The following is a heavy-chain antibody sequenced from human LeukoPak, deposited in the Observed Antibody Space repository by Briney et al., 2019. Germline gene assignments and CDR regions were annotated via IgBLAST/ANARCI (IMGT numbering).Heavy chain of an antibody. CDR3: ARLPSRPYYFDY. CDR2: IYYSGST. Sequence: SETLSLTCTVYGGSISSYYWSWIRQPPGKGLEWIGYIYYSGSTNYNPSLKSRVTISVDTSKNQFSLKLSSVTAADTAVYYCARLPSRPYYFDYWGQGTLVTVSS. J-gene: IGHJ4*02. CDR1: GGSISSYY. V-gene: IGHV4-59*01.